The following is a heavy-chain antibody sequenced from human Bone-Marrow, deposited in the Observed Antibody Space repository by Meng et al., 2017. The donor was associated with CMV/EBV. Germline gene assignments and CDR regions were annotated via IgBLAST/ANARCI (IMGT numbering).Heavy chain of an antibody. CDR2: IDWDDDK. CDR1: GFSLSTSGMR. D-gene: IGHD4-17*01. Sequence: SGPTLVKPTQTLTLTCTFSGFSLSTSGMRVSWIRQPPGKALEWLARIDWDDDKFYSTSLKTKLTIAKDTSKNQVVLTMTNMDPVDTATYYCARMDGDFDYWGQGTLVTVSS. J-gene: IGHJ4*02. V-gene: IGHV2-70D*14. CDR3: ARMDGDFDY.